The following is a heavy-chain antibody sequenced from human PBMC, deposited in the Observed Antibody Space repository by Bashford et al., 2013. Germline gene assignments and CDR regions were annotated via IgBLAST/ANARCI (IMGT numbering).Heavy chain of an antibody. CDR3: ASEGAVRYFDY. CDR1: GYTFTSYY. V-gene: IGHV1-69*13. CDR2: IIPIFGTA. Sequence: VASVKVSCKASGYTFTSYYMHWVRQAPGQGLEWMGGIIPIFGTANYAQKFQGRVTITADESTSTAYMELSSLRSEDTAVYYCASEGAVRYFDYWGQGTLVTVSS. D-gene: IGHD3-10*01. J-gene: IGHJ4*02.